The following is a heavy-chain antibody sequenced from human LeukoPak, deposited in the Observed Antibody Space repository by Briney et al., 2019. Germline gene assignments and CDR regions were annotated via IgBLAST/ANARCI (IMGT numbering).Heavy chain of an antibody. CDR3: ARGRVFGVVPNYYYYGMDV. Sequence: QSGGSLRLSCAASGFTFSSYAMHWVRQAPGKGLEWVSVIYSGGSTYYADSVKGRFTISRDNSKNTLYLQMNSLRAEDTAVYYCARGRVFGVVPNYYYYGMDVWGQGTTVTVSS. J-gene: IGHJ6*02. V-gene: IGHV3-53*01. CDR2: IYSGGST. CDR1: GFTFSSYA. D-gene: IGHD3-3*01.